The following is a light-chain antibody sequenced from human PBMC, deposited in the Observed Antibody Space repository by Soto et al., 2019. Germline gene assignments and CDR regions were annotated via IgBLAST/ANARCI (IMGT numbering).Light chain of an antibody. J-gene: IGKJ1*01. CDR3: QQDNNWPKA. V-gene: IGKV3-15*01. Sequence: EVVMTQSPATLSVSPGEGVTLSCRANQGIFYTLSWYQHKPCHSPSLLIFYASTSATVIPSSFMCSWSFTEFTLTISSLQSEDFAAYYCQQDNNWPKAFGQGTKVDIK. CDR1: QGIFYT. CDR2: YAS.